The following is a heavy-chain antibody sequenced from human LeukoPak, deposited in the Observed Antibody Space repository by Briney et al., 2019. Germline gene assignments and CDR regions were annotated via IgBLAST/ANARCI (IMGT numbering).Heavy chain of an antibody. V-gene: IGHV3-74*01. D-gene: IGHD1-26*01. CDR3: TPLMGSTVIVYS. Sequence: VGSLRVSCTASGFAFSSHCMHWVRQAPGKGLVWASVISPDGSTTNYAEPVKGRFTISRDNAKNTLYLQMNSLRAEDTAVYYCTPLMGSTVIVYSRGQGTLVTVSS. CDR1: GFAFSSHC. CDR2: ISPDGSTT. J-gene: IGHJ5*01.